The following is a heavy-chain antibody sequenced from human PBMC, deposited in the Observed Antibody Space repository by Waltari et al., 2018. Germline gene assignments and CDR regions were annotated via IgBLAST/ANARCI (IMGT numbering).Heavy chain of an antibody. CDR2: INHSGST. J-gene: IGHJ4*02. CDR1: GGSFSGSY. D-gene: IGHD2-21*02. Sequence: QVQLQQWGAGLLKPSENLSLTCAVSGGSFSGSYWRWTRQPPGKGLEWIGEINHSGSTNYNPSLKSRVTISVDTSKNQFSLKLSSVTAADTAVYYCARGTYGGNSALGDYWGQGTLVTVSS. CDR3: ARGTYGGNSALGDY. V-gene: IGHV4-34*01.